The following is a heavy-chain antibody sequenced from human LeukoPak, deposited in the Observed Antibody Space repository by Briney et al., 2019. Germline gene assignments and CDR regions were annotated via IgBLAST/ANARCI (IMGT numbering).Heavy chain of an antibody. CDR3: ARTAAGQYYFDY. V-gene: IGHV1-18*01. CDR1: GYTFTSYG. CDR2: ISVYNGNT. J-gene: IGHJ4*02. D-gene: IGHD6-13*01. Sequence: AAVKVSCKASGYTFTSYGISWVRQAPGQGLEWMGWISVYNGNTNYAQKLQGRVTMTTDTSTSTAYMELRSLRSDDTAVYYCARTAAGQYYFDYWGQGTLVTVSS.